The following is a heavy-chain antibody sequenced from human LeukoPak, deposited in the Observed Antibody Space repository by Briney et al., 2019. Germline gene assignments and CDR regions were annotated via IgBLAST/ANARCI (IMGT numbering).Heavy chain of an antibody. CDR2: GHSNCTR. CDR1: GFPFTSYA. CDR3: AKGSRIAARPTIWFDS. Sequence: GGPLTLPCVASGFPFTSYAMNWVRQAPGQGLEWLGSGHSNCTRYYADSVKGRFTISRDNPNNTLSQHMSSLGAEDTAVYYCAKGSRIAARPTIWFDSWGQGTLVTVSS. D-gene: IGHD6-6*01. J-gene: IGHJ5*01. V-gene: IGHV3-23*01.